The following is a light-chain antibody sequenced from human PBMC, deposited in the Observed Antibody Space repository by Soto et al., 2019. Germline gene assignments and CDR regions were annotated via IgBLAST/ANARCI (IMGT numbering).Light chain of an antibody. Sequence: DIQMTQSPFTLSASVGDRVTITCRASQSISSWLAWYQQKPGKAPKLLIYKASSLESGVPSRFSGSGSGTEFTLTISSLQPDDFATYYCQQYNSYSPKTFGQGTRLEIK. CDR1: QSISSW. CDR3: QQYNSYSPKT. V-gene: IGKV1-5*03. J-gene: IGKJ5*01. CDR2: KAS.